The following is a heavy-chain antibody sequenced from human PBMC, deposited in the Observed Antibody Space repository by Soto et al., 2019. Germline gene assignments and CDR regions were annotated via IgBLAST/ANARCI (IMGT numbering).Heavy chain of an antibody. CDR2: IYHRGST. D-gene: IGHD3-10*01. Sequence: SETLSLTCAVSGGSISSGDYSWSWIRQPPGKGLEWIGYIYHRGSTYYNPSLKSRVTISVDRSKNQFSLKLGSVTAADTAVYYCASGFRDYWGQGTLVTVSS. V-gene: IGHV4-30-2*01. CDR3: ASGFRDY. CDR1: GGSISSGDYS. J-gene: IGHJ4*02.